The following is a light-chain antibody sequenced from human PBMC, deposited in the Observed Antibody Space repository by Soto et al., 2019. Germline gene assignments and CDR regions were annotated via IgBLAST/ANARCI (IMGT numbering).Light chain of an antibody. V-gene: IGLV7-46*01. CDR2: DIS. Sequence: QAVVTQEPSLTVSPGGTVTLTCGSSTGAVTSGHYPYWFQQKPGQAPRTLIYDISKKHSWTPARFSGSLLGGKAALTLSGAQPEDEADYYCFLTYGGSRVFGGGTKLTVL. CDR3: FLTYGGSRV. J-gene: IGLJ2*01. CDR1: TGAVTSGHY.